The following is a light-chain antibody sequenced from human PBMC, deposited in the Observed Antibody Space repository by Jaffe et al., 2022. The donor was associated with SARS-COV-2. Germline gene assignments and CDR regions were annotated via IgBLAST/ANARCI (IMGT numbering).Light chain of an antibody. CDR3: SSYTGSSTWV. J-gene: IGLJ3*02. V-gene: IGLV2-14*01. Sequence: QSALTQPASVSGSPGQSITISCTGTSSDVGGYDYVSWYQQHPGKAPKLIIYDVTNRPPGVSNRFSGAKSGNTASLTISGLQAEDEADYHCSSYTGSSTWVFGGGTKLTVL. CDR2: DVT. CDR1: SSDVGGYDY.